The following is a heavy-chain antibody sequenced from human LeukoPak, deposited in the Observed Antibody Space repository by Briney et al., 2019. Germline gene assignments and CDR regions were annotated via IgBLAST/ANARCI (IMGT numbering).Heavy chain of an antibody. Sequence: SETLSLTCTVYGGSVSSGGYYWSWIRQPPGKGLEWIGYVYYTGSTNYNPSLKGRVTISVATSKNQFSLKLYSVTAADTAIYYCARLQGLGEVSPYFDHWGQGNLVSVSS. CDR1: GGSVSSGGYY. J-gene: IGHJ4*02. V-gene: IGHV4-61*08. D-gene: IGHD3-16*02. CDR2: VYYTGST. CDR3: ARLQGLGEVSPYFDH.